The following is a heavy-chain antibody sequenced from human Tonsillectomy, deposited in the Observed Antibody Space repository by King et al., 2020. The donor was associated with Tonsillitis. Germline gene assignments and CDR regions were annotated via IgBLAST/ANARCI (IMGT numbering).Heavy chain of an antibody. Sequence: VQLVESGAEVKKPGESLKISCKGSGYSFTSYWIGWVRQMPGKGLEWMGIIYPGDSDTRYSPSFQGQVTISADKSISTAYLQWSSLKASDTAMYDCARTERLGELNDAFDIWGQGTMVTVSS. J-gene: IGHJ3*02. CDR2: IYPGDSDT. CDR1: GYSFTSYW. V-gene: IGHV5-51*01. D-gene: IGHD3-16*01. CDR3: ARTERLGELNDAFDI.